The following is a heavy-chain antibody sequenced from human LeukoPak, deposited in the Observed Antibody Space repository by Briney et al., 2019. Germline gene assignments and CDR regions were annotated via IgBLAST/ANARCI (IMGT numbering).Heavy chain of an antibody. J-gene: IGHJ4*02. V-gene: IGHV3-73*01. CDR1: GFTFSGSA. CDR2: IRSKANSYAT. CDR3: TTTLWFGELPPLFDY. D-gene: IGHD3-10*01. Sequence: AGGSLRLSCAASGFTFSGSAMQWVRQASGKGLEWVGRIRSKANSYATAYAASVKGRFTISRDDSKNTAYLQMNSLKTEDTAVYYCTTTLWFGELPPLFDYWGQGTLVTVSS.